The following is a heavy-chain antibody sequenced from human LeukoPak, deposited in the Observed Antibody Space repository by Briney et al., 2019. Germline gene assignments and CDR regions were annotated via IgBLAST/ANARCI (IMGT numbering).Heavy chain of an antibody. CDR2: INHSGST. D-gene: IGHD2-2*01. V-gene: IGHV4-34*01. J-gene: IGHJ6*03. CDR3: ARGSSLPGDIVVVPAAQGYYYYMDV. CDR1: GGSFSDYY. Sequence: SVTVSLTCAVYGGSFSDYYWSWIRQPPGKGLEWIGEINHSGSTNYNTSLKSRVTISVDTSKNQFALKLSSVTAADTAVYYCARGSSLPGDIVVVPAAQGYYYYMDVWGKGTTVTVSS.